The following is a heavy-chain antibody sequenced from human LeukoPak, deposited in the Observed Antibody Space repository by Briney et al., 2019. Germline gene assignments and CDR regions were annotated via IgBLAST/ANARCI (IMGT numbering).Heavy chain of an antibody. CDR2: ISWNSGSI. CDR3: ARGSLPDY. V-gene: IGHV3-9*01. CDR1: GFTFDDYA. D-gene: IGHD2-21*02. J-gene: IGHJ4*02. Sequence: GGSLRLSCAASGFTFDDYAMHWVRQAPGKGLEWVSGISWNSGSIGYADSVKGRFTISRDNAKNSLYLQMNSLRAEDTAVYYCARGSLPDYWGQGTLVTVSS.